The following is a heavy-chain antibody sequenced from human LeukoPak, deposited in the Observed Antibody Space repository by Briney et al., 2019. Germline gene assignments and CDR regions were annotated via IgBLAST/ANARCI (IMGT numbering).Heavy chain of an antibody. CDR1: RFTFSSYA. D-gene: IGHD6-19*01. J-gene: IGHJ4*02. Sequence: PGGSLRLSCAASRFTFSSYAMSWVRQAPGKGLEWVSAISGSGGSTYYADSVKGRFTISRDNSKNTLYLQMNSLRAEDTAVYYCAQDLSGWKGYFDYWGQGTLVTVSS. V-gene: IGHV3-23*01. CDR2: ISGSGGST. CDR3: AQDLSGWKGYFDY.